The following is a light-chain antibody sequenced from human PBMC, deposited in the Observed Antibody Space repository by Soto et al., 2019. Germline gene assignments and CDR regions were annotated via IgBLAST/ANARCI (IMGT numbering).Light chain of an antibody. J-gene: IGKJ3*01. CDR2: GAS. CDR3: QHYASSPPGFT. Sequence: EIVLTQSPGTLSLFPGERATLSCRASQRVSSTYFAWYRQKPGQPPRLLIYGASKRATGVPDRVSGSWSGTDFTLTINRLEPEDFAVYYCQHYASSPPGFTFGPGTTVDIK. CDR1: QRVSSTY. V-gene: IGKV3-20*01.